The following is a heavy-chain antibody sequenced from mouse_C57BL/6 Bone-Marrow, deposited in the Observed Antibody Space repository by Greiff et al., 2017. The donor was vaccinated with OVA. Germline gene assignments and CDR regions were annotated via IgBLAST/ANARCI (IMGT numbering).Heavy chain of an antibody. CDR2: IRLKSDNYAT. CDR3: TGPYYSDIRDWYFDV. D-gene: IGHD1-1*01. CDR1: GFTFSNYW. V-gene: IGHV6-3*01. Sequence: EVQGVESGGGLVQPGGSLKLSCVASGFTFSNYWMTWVRQSPEKGLEWVAQIRLKSDNYATPYAVSGKGRFTISRDDSNSSVYLQMNNLKADDTGIYYCTGPYYSDIRDWYFDVWGTGTTVTVSS. J-gene: IGHJ1*03.